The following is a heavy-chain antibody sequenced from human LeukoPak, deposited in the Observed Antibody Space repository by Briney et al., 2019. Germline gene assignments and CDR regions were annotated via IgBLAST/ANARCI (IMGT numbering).Heavy chain of an antibody. D-gene: IGHD6-19*01. CDR3: ARRTYSIGWYFFDF. J-gene: IGHJ4*02. CDR1: GGSIDITNY. Sequence: PFETLCLTCGVSGGSIDITNYWSWVRQAPGKGLEWIGEISHGGTTNYNPSLRSRVAMSLDRANNQFSLSLTSVTAADAAVYYCARRTYSIGWYFFDFWGQRTLVTGSS. CDR2: ISHGGTT. V-gene: IGHV4-4*02.